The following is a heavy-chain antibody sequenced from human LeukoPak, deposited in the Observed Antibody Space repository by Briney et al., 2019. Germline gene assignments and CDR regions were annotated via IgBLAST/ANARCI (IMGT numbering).Heavy chain of an antibody. D-gene: IGHD6-13*01. V-gene: IGHV4-34*01. J-gene: IGHJ4*02. CDR3: ARACDLAAAGTGVRYFDY. Sequence: SETLSLTCAVYGGSFSGYYGSWIRQPPGKGLEWIGEINHSGSTNYNPSLKSRVTISVDTSKNQFSLKLSSVTAADTAVYYCARACDLAAAGTGVRYFDYWGQGTLVTVSS. CDR2: INHSGST. CDR1: GGSFSGYY.